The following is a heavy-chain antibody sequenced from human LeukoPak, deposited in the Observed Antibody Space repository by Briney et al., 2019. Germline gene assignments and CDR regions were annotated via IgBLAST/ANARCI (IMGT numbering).Heavy chain of an antibody. CDR1: GFTFSSYS. Sequence: GGSLRLSCAASGFTFSSYSMNWVRQAPGKGLEWVSSISSSSSYIYYADSVKGRFTISSDNDKNSLYLQMNSLRAEDTAVYYCARGWGVVPAAIYYYMDVWGKGTTVTVSS. CDR3: ARGWGVVPAAIYYYMDV. CDR2: ISSSSSYI. V-gene: IGHV3-21*01. D-gene: IGHD2-2*01. J-gene: IGHJ6*03.